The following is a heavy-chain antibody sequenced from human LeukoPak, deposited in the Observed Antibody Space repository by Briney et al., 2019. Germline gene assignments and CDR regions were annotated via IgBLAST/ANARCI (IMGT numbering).Heavy chain of an antibody. Sequence: PGGSLRLSCAASGFTFSSYWMSWVRQAPGKGLEWVANIKQDGSEKYYVDSVKGRFTISRDNAKNSLYLQMSSLRAEDTAVYYCARDTGRDGYNYPDDYWGQGTLVTVSS. CDR2: IKQDGSEK. CDR1: GFTFSSYW. D-gene: IGHD5-24*01. CDR3: ARDTGRDGYNYPDDY. V-gene: IGHV3-7*01. J-gene: IGHJ4*02.